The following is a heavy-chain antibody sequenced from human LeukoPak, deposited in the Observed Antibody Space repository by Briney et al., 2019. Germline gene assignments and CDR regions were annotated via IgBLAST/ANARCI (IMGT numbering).Heavy chain of an antibody. J-gene: IGHJ4*02. CDR1: GGTFSSYA. D-gene: IGHD3-10*01. Sequence: ASVKVSCKASGGTFSSYAISWVRQAPGQGLEWMGWISAYNGNTNYAQKLQGRVTMTTDTSTSTAYMELRSLRSDDTAVYYCARAKSYGSGSYPGAYWGQGTLVTVSS. CDR2: ISAYNGNT. CDR3: ARAKSYGSGSYPGAY. V-gene: IGHV1-18*01.